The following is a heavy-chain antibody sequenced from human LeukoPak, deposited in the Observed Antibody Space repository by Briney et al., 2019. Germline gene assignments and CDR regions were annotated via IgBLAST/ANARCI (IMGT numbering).Heavy chain of an antibody. CDR2: ISSSGSTI. J-gene: IGHJ4*02. V-gene: IGHV3-48*03. CDR1: GFTFSSYE. Sequence: GGSLRLSCAASGFTFSSYEMNWVRQAPGKGLEWVSYISSSGSTIYYADSVKGRFTISRDNAKNSLYLQMNSLRAEDTAVYYCARVGAWELQRVFDYWGQGTLVTVSS. CDR3: ARVGAWELQRVFDY. D-gene: IGHD1-7*01.